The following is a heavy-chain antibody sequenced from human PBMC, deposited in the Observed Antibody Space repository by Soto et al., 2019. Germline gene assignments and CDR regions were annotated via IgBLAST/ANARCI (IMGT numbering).Heavy chain of an antibody. CDR2: IIPIFGTA. CDR1: VGSFSSFA. V-gene: IGHV1-69*13. J-gene: IGHJ4*02. Sequence: SVKVSCKTSVGSFSSFAINWVRQAPGQGLEWMGGIIPIFGTANYAQKFQGRVTITADESTYTSYMELSGLRSEDTALYYCARHRENYYDTSGYYNNWRDSWGPGNLVTVSS. D-gene: IGHD3-22*01. CDR3: ARHRENYYDTSGYYNNWRDS.